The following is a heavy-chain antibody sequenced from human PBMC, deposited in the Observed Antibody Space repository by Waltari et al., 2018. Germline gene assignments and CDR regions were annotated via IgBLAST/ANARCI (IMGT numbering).Heavy chain of an antibody. J-gene: IGHJ4*02. CDR2: VKPNSGET. Sequence: QVQLVQSGAEVGKPGASVKVSCQATGYSFSYYAIYGVRPAPGQGLEWMAWVKPNSGETKDAQKFQGRVTLTRDTSISTPYMELPRMTVDDTAVYYCARGNHLDFWGQGTIVTVSS. CDR3: ARGNHLDF. V-gene: IGHV1-2*02. CDR1: GYSFSYYA.